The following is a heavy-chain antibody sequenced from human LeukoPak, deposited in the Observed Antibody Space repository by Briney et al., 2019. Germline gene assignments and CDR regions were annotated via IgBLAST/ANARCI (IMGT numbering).Heavy chain of an antibody. Sequence: GESPKISGKGSGYSFTTYWIAWVRQMPGKGLEWMGMIYPDDSDTRYSPSFQGQVTISADKSISTAYLQWSSLKASDTAMYYCARLLEGVAGTWGYWGQGTLVTVS. CDR3: ARLLEGVAGTWGY. V-gene: IGHV5-51*01. CDR2: IYPDDSDT. D-gene: IGHD6-19*01. CDR1: GYSFTTYW. J-gene: IGHJ4*02.